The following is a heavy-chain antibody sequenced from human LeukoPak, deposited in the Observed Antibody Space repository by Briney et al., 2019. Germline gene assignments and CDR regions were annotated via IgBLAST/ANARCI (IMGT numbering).Heavy chain of an antibody. CDR2: INFNGGPT. D-gene: IGHD1-1*01. J-gene: IGHJ6*03. V-gene: IGHV3-74*01. CDR3: AREVETTDSYYMDV. CDR1: GFTLRSYG. Sequence: TGGSLRLSCAASGFTLRSYGMRWVRQAPGKGLVWVSPINFNGGPTAYADYVKGRFTISRDNAKNTLYLQMNSLRAEDTAFYYCAREVETTDSYYMDVWGKGTTVTVSS.